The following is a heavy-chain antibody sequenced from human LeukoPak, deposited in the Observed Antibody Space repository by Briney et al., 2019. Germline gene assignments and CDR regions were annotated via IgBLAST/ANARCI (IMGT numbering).Heavy chain of an antibody. J-gene: IGHJ4*02. Sequence: ASVKVSCKASGYTFTSYGISWVRQAPGQGLEWMGWISAYNGNTNYAQKLQGRVTMTTDTSTSTACMELRSLRSDDTAVYYCARDGKYYYGSGSYSFDYWGQGTLVTVSS. D-gene: IGHD3-10*01. CDR3: ARDGKYYYGSGSYSFDY. CDR2: ISAYNGNT. CDR1: GYTFTSYG. V-gene: IGHV1-18*04.